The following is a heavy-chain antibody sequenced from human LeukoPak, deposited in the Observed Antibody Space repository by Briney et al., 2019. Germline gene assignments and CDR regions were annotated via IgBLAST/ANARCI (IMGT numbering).Heavy chain of an antibody. CDR3: AKLSSGSPSNFQH. D-gene: IGHD1-26*01. J-gene: IGHJ1*01. CDR1: GFSFGYHA. CDR2: INYSGGSS. Sequence: GGSLRLSCAASGFSFGYHAMTWVRQAPGKGLEWVSSINYSGGSSTYTDSVKGRFTTSRDNSKNTLFLQMNSLRAEDTAIYYCAKLSSGSPSNFQHRGRGTLVTVSS. V-gene: IGHV3-23*05.